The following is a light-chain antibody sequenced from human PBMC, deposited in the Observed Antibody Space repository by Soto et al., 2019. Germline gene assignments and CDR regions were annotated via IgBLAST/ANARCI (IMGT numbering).Light chain of an antibody. V-gene: IGKV3-15*01. Sequence: EIVLTQSPGTLSLSPGERATLSCRASQSVGSSNLAWYQQKPGQAPRLLIYAASTGATGIPARFSGSGSETEFTLTISSLQSEDFAVYYCQQYNNWPQTSGQGTKVDIK. CDR1: QSVGSSN. CDR2: AAS. J-gene: IGKJ1*01. CDR3: QQYNNWPQT.